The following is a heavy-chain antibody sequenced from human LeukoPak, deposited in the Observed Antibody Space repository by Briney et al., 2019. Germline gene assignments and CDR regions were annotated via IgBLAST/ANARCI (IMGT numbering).Heavy chain of an antibody. J-gene: IGHJ4*02. CDR3: STPRQGLRYCSTTNCHDAFDY. CDR2: MNPNSGDT. V-gene: IGHV1-8*02. D-gene: IGHD2-2*01. CDR1: GYTFTTYD. Sequence: ASVKVSCKASGYTFTTYDINWVRQATGQGLEWMGWMNPNSGDTGYAQKFQGRVTMTRDTSITTAYMDLSRLTSDDTAVYYCSTPRQGLRYCSTTNCHDAFDYWGQGTLVTVSS.